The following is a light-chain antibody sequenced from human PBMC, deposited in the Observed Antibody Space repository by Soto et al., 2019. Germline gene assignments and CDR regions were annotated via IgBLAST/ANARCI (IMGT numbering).Light chain of an antibody. Sequence: QSVLTQPASVSGSPGQSITISCTGTSSDVGCYNYVSWYQQLPDTAPKLMIYDVTNRPSGVSNRFSGSKSGNTASLTISGLQAEDEADYYCSSYTSSSSYVFGTGTKLTVL. CDR3: SSYTSSSSYV. J-gene: IGLJ1*01. CDR1: SSDVGCYNY. CDR2: DVT. V-gene: IGLV2-14*03.